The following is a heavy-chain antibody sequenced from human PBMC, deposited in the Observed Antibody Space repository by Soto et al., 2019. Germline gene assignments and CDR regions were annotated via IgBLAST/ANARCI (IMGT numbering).Heavy chain of an antibody. D-gene: IGHD3-3*01. J-gene: IGHJ3*01. CDR2: IWYDGTNK. Sequence: QVQLVESGGRVVLPGGSLRLSCAASGFTFSTYGMHWVRQAPGKGPDWVAVIWYDGTNKYYADSVKGRFTISRDNSKNTVYLPMNSLRVEDTAVYYCARDFASGYYYEAFDFWGHGTLVTVSS. CDR1: GFTFSTYG. V-gene: IGHV3-33*01. CDR3: ARDFASGYYYEAFDF.